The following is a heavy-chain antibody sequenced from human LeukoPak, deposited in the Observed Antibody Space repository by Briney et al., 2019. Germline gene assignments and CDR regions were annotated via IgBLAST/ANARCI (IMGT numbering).Heavy chain of an antibody. V-gene: IGHV1-8*03. D-gene: IGHD3-3*01. CDR1: GYTFTSYD. CDR2: MNPNSGIT. CDR3: ARGKRITIFGVVTAYWYFDL. J-gene: IGHJ2*01. Sequence: ASVMVSCKASGYTFTSYDINWVRQATGQGLEWMGWMNPNSGITGYAQKFQGRVTITRSISISTAYMELSSLRSEDTAVYYCARGKRITIFGVVTAYWYFDLWGRGTLVTVSS.